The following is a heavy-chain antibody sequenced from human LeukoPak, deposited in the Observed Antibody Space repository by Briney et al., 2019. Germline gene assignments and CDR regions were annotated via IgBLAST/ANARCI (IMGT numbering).Heavy chain of an antibody. J-gene: IGHJ4*02. CDR1: GFTFSSYS. D-gene: IGHD3-22*01. CDR3: ARVFRYDSRGGGFDY. Sequence: GGSLRLSCAASGFTFSSYSMNWVRQAPGKGLEWVSSISSSSSYIYYADSVKGRFTISRDNAKNSLYLQMNSLRAEDTAVYYCARVFRYDSRGGGFDYWGQGTLVTVSS. CDR2: ISSSSSYI. V-gene: IGHV3-21*01.